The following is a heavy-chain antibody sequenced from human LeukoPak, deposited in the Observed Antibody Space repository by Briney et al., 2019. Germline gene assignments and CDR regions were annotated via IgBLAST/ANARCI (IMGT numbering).Heavy chain of an antibody. CDR3: TRCITMVRGVRWFDP. D-gene: IGHD3-10*01. Sequence: PGGSLRLSRTASGFTFGDYAMSWVRQAPGKGLEWVGFIRSKAYGGTTEYAASVKGRFTISRDDSKSIAYLQMNSLKTEDTAVYYCTRCITMVRGVRWFDPWGQGTLVTVSS. V-gene: IGHV3-49*04. CDR2: IRSKAYGGTT. CDR1: GFTFGDYA. J-gene: IGHJ5*02.